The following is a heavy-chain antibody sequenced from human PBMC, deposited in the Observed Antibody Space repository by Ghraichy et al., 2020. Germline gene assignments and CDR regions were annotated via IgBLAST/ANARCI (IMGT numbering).Heavy chain of an antibody. CDR3: ARGRFLEWLLYRRYGSFDY. J-gene: IGHJ4*02. V-gene: IGHV4-34*01. D-gene: IGHD3-3*01. CDR2: INHSGST. CDR1: GGSFSGYY. Sequence: SETLSLTCAVYGGSFSGYYWSWIRQPPGKGLEWIGEINHSGSTNYNPSLKSRVTISVDTSKNQFSLKLSSVTAADTAVYYCARGRFLEWLLYRRYGSFDYWGQGTLVTVSS.